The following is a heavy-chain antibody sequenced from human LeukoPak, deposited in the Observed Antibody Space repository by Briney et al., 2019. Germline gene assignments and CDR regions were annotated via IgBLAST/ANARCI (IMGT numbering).Heavy chain of an antibody. D-gene: IGHD3-16*01. V-gene: IGHV4-34*01. CDR3: VRSGLVTLFDY. Sequence: SETLSLTCAVYGGSFSGYYWSWIRQPPGKGLEWIGEINHSGSTNYNPSLKSRVTISVDTSKNQFSLKLSSVTAADTAVYYCVRSGLVTLFDYWGQGTLVTVSS. J-gene: IGHJ4*02. CDR1: GGSFSGYY. CDR2: INHSGST.